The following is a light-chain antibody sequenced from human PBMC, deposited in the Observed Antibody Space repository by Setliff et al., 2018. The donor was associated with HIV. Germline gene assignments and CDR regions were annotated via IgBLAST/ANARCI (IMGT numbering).Light chain of an antibody. CDR3: SSYTSSYTFV. J-gene: IGLJ1*01. CDR1: SSNIGSNT. V-gene: IGLV1-44*01. CDR2: SNN. Sequence: QSVLTQPPSASGTPGQRVTISCSGSSSNIGSNTVNWYQQLPGTAPKLLIYSNNQRASGVPDRFSGSKSGTSASLAISGLQSEDEADYYCSSYTSSYTFVFGTGTKVTVL.